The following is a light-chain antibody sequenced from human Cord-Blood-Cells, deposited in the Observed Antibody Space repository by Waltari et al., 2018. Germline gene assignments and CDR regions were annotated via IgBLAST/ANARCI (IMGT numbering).Light chain of an antibody. J-gene: IGKJ1*01. V-gene: IGKV1-5*01. CDR1: QSISSW. Sequence: DIQMTQSPSTLSASVGDRVTITCRASQSISSWLAWYQQKPGKAPKLLIYDASSLESGGPSRFSGSGTGTEFTLTISSLQPDDFATYYCQNNGWTFGQGTKVEIK. CDR3: QNNGWT. CDR2: DAS.